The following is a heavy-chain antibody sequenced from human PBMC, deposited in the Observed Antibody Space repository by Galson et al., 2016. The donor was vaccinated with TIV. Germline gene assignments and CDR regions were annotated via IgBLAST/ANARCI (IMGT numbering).Heavy chain of an antibody. J-gene: IGHJ2*01. CDR1: GYSFTNNW. Sequence: QSGAEVKKPGESLKISCKGSGYSFTNNWISWVRQMPGKGLEWMGIIYPGDSATRYSPSFQGQVTISADKSISTAYLQWSSVKASDTAMYYCATIRGLHGGGDCYSEWYFDLWGRGTLVTVSS. V-gene: IGHV5-51*01. CDR3: ATIRGLHGGGDCYSEWYFDL. D-gene: IGHD2-21*02. CDR2: IYPGDSAT.